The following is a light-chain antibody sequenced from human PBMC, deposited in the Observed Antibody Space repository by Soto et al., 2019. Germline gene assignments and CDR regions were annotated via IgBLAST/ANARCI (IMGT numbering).Light chain of an antibody. CDR1: QSISSY. Sequence: DIQMTQSPSSLSASVGDRVTITCRASQSISSYLNWYQQKPGKAPKRLIYAASSLQSGVPSRFSGSGSGTDFTLTISSLQPEDFATYYCQQSYSTLPWTFGQGTKVEIK. CDR2: AAS. V-gene: IGKV1-39*01. J-gene: IGKJ1*01. CDR3: QQSYSTLPWT.